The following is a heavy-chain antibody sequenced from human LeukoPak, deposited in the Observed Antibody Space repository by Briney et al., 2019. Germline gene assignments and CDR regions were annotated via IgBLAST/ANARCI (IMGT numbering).Heavy chain of an antibody. J-gene: IGHJ6*02. CDR3: TRVERCSSTSCYSGYYYGMDV. CDR1: GFTFSGSA. V-gene: IGHV3-73*01. CDR2: IRSKANSYAT. D-gene: IGHD2-2*01. Sequence: GGSLRLSCAASGFTFSGSAMHWVRQASGKGLEWVGRIRSKANSYATAYAASVKGRFTISRDDSKNTAYLQMNSLKTEDTAVYYCTRVERCSSTSCYSGYYYGMDVWGQGTTATVSS.